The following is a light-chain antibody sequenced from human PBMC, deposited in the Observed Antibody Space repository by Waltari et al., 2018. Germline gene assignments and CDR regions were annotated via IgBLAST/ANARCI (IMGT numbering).Light chain of an antibody. Sequence: EIALTQSPVTLPLSPGDRATLSCRASQSVGRSLSWYQQKPGQPPRLLIYDASTRATGIPARISGSGSGTDFTLTIGSLEPEDFAVYFCLERSSWPPTFGGGTTVDIK. J-gene: IGKJ4*01. CDR3: LERSSWPPT. CDR1: QSVGRS. CDR2: DAS. V-gene: IGKV3-11*01.